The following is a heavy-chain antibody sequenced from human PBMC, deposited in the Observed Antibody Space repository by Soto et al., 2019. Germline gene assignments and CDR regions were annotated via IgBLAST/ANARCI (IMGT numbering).Heavy chain of an antibody. CDR2: ISGSGGST. D-gene: IGHD1-7*01. V-gene: IGHV3-23*01. Sequence: PGGSLRLSCAASGFTFSSYAMSWVRQAPGKGLEWVSAISGSGGSTYYADSVKGRFTISRDNSKNTLYLQMNSLRAEDTAVYYCAKLGPLAKTKRPISPADYWGQGTLVTVSS. CDR3: AKLGPLAKTKRPISPADY. CDR1: GFTFSSYA. J-gene: IGHJ4*02.